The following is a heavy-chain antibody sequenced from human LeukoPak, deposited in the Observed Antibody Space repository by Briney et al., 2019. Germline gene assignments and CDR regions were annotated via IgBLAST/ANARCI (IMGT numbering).Heavy chain of an antibody. V-gene: IGHV3-30*04. J-gene: IGHJ4*02. Sequence: PGGSLRLSCAASGLTFSSYAMHWVRQAPGKGLQWVAVISYDGSNKYYADSVKGRFTISRDNSKNTLYLQMNSLRAEDTAVYYCARDFSSGYGIWGQGTLVTVSS. CDR2: ISYDGSNK. CDR1: GLTFSSYA. D-gene: IGHD6-19*01. CDR3: ARDFSSGYGI.